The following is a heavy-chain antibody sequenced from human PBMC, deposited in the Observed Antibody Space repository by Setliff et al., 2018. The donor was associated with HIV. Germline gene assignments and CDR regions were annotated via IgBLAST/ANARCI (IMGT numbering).Heavy chain of an antibody. V-gene: IGHV4-39*01. J-gene: IGHJ5*02. CDR3: ARPHSGRGGGAWFDP. D-gene: IGHD6-19*01. CDR2: MIYGGDT. Sequence: SETLSLTCRVYGGSITSGNYYWGWIRQAPGKGLQWIASMIYGGDTWYNPSLKSRVTIYVDTANNEISLRLSSVTAEDTAVYRCARPHSGRGGGAWFDPWGQGIQVTVSS. CDR1: GGSITSGNYY.